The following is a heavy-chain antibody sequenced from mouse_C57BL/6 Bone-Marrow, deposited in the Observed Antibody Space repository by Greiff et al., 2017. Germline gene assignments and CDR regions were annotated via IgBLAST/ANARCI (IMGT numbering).Heavy chain of an antibody. J-gene: IGHJ2*01. V-gene: IGHV1-59*01. Sequence: QVQLQQPGAELVRPGTSVKLSCKASGYTFTSYWMHWVKQRPGQGLEWIGVIDPSDSYTNSTQKFKGKATLTVDTSSSTAYMQLSSRTSEDSAVYYCAREVRGYFDYWGQGTTLTVSS. CDR3: AREVRGYFDY. CDR1: GYTFTSYW. CDR2: IDPSDSYT.